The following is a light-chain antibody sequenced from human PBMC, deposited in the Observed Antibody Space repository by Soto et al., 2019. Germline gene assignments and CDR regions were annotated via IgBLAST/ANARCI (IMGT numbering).Light chain of an antibody. J-gene: IGLJ3*02. CDR1: ITDVRDYNF. Sequence: QSVLTQPPSASGSPGQPVTISCTGTITDVRDYNFVSWYQQHPGKAPKLIIYEVNKRPSGVPDRFSGSKSGNTASLTVSGLQAEDEADYYCSSYAGNNDSRVFGGGTKLTVL. V-gene: IGLV2-8*01. CDR2: EVN. CDR3: SSYAGNNDSRV.